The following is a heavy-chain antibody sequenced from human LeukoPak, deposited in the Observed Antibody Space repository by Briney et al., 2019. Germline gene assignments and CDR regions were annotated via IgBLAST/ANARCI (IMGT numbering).Heavy chain of an antibody. CDR3: ARVGYVATWIDP. V-gene: IGHV4-61*01. D-gene: IGHD3-16*01. CDR1: GGSVSSGSYY. CDR2: IYYSGST. J-gene: IGHJ5*02. Sequence: SETLSLTCTVSGGSVSSGSYYWSWIRQPPGKGLEWIGYIYYSGSTNYNPSLKSRVTISVDTSKNQFSLKLSSVTAADTAVYYWARVGYVATWIDPWGQGTLVTVSS.